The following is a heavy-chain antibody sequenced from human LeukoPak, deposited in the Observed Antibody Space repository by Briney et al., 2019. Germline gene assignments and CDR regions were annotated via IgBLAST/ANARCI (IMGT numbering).Heavy chain of an antibody. CDR1: GYSISYGYY. Sequence: SETLSLTCTVSGYSISYGYYWSWVRQSPGKGLEWIASIFQSGSTYYTPSLQSRVTISLDMSKNQFSLKMSSVTAADTAVYYCVRGINPADYWGQGTLVTVSS. V-gene: IGHV4-38-2*02. D-gene: IGHD1-14*01. J-gene: IGHJ4*02. CDR2: IFQSGST. CDR3: VRGINPADY.